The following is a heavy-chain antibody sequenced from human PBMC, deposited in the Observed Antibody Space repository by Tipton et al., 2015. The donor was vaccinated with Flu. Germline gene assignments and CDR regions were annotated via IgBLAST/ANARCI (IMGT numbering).Heavy chain of an antibody. CDR3: ARGGAVAGFRCFDY. D-gene: IGHD6-19*01. CDR2: IYTSGST. CDR1: GGSISSGSYY. V-gene: IGHV4-61*02. Sequence: TLSLTCTVSGGSISSGSYYWSWIRQPAGKGLEWIGRIYTSGSTNYNPSLKSRATISVDTSKNQFSLKLSSVTAADTAVYYCARGGAVAGFRCFDYWGQGTRVTVS. J-gene: IGHJ4*02.